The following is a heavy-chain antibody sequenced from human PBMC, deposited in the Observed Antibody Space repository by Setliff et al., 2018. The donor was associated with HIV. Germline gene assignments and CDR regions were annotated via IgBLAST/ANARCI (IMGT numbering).Heavy chain of an antibody. J-gene: IGHJ5*02. V-gene: IGHV1-46*01. CDR2: INPSGGDT. CDR3: IVNIVGPVTGLDR. D-gene: IGHD1-26*01. CDR1: GYTFTSNH. Sequence: ASVKVSCKASGYTFTSNHMHWGRQAPGQGLEWMGTINPSGGDTIYAPEFQGRVTMTTDTSTRTAYMELSGLKSEDTAVYFCIVNIVGPVTGLDRWGPGTLVTVSS.